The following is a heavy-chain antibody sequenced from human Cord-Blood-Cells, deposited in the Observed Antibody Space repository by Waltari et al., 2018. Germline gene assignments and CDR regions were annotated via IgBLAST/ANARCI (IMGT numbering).Heavy chain of an antibody. Sequence: QVQLVQSGAEVKKPGASVKVSCKASGYTFTGYYMHWVRQAPGQGLEWMGWINPNSGGTNYARKFQGRVTMTRDTSISTAYMELSRLRSDDTAVYYCARDLKGGYSYGYGMDVWGQGTTVTVSS. D-gene: IGHD5-18*01. V-gene: IGHV1-2*02. CDR3: ARDLKGGYSYGYGMDV. CDR1: GYTFTGYY. J-gene: IGHJ6*02. CDR2: INPNSGGT.